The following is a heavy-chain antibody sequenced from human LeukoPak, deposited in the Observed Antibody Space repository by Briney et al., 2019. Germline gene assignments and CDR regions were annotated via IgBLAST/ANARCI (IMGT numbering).Heavy chain of an antibody. CDR2: IYPGDSDT. V-gene: IGHV5-51*01. CDR1: GYSFTSYW. D-gene: IGHD4-23*01. CDR3: ARQTDYGGNYFDY. J-gene: IGHJ4*02. Sequence: GESLKTSSKGSGYSFTSYWIGWVRQMPGKGQEWMGIIYPGDSDTRYSPSFQVQVTISADKSISTAYLQWSSLKASDTAMYYCARQTDYGGNYFDYWGQGTLVTVSS.